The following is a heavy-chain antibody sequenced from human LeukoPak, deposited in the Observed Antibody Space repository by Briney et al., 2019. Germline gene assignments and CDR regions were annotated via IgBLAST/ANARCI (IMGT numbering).Heavy chain of an antibody. CDR3: ARASLAYFDS. CDR1: GFTFSSYS. J-gene: IGHJ4*02. CDR2: ISSSSSYI. Sequence: GGSLTLSCTASGFTFSSYSMNWVRQAPGKGREWVSSISSSSSYIYYADSVRGRFTISRDNSKNTLFLQMNSLRDEDTAVYYCARASLAYFDSWGQGTLVTVSS. V-gene: IGHV3-21*04.